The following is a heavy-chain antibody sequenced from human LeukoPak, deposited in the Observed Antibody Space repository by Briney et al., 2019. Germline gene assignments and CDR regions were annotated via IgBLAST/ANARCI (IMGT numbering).Heavy chain of an antibody. Sequence: RGSLRLSCAASGFTFSSYAMSWVRQAPGKGLEWVSAISGSGGSTYYADSVKGRFTISRDNSKNTLYLQMNSLRAEDTAVYYCARNIGYCSGGSCYLEAYYGMDVWGQGTTVTVSS. CDR2: ISGSGGST. CDR1: GFTFSSYA. CDR3: ARNIGYCSGGSCYLEAYYGMDV. V-gene: IGHV3-23*01. J-gene: IGHJ6*02. D-gene: IGHD2-15*01.